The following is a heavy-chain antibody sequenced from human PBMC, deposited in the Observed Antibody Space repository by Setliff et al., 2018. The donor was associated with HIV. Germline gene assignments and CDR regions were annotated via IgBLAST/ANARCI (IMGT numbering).Heavy chain of an antibody. CDR1: GFTFSSYS. CDR3: ARDQTFDLTAFRDWYFDL. V-gene: IGHV3-21*01. CDR2: ISSSSSYI. J-gene: IGHJ2*01. Sequence: PGESLKISCAASGFTFSSYSMNWVRQAPGKGLEWVSSISSSSSYIYYADSVKGRFTISRDNAKNSLYLQMNSLRAEDTAVYYCARDQTFDLTAFRDWYFDLWGRGTLVTVSS. D-gene: IGHD1-20*01.